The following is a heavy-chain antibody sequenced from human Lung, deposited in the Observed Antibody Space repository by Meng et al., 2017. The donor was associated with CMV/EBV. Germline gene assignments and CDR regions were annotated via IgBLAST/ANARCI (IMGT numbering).Heavy chain of an antibody. J-gene: IGHJ5*02. CDR2: IIPTFNTI. V-gene: IGHV1-69*05. CDR1: GDTFSNLA. Sequence: KVSCKASGDTFSNLAISWVRQTPGQGLEWMGGIIPTFNTIKYAQKFQGRLTITTDRSTSTAYMDLSSLRPDDTAVYYCVRDRIGWFDPWGQGTLVTVSS. D-gene: IGHD2-15*01. CDR3: VRDRIGWFDP.